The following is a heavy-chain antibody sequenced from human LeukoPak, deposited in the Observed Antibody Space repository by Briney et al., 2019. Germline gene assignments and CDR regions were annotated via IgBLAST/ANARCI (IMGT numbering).Heavy chain of an antibody. CDR3: ARGFYGSGSYSPPYYYMDV. Sequence: PSETLSLTCTVSGGSISSSAYYWGWIRQPPGKGLEWIGNIYYSGTTYYTASLKSRVTISVDTSKNQFSLKLSSVTAADTAVYYCARGFYGSGSYSPPYYYMDVWGKGTTVTISS. CDR2: IYYSGTT. D-gene: IGHD3-10*01. J-gene: IGHJ6*03. CDR1: GGSISSSAYY. V-gene: IGHV4-39*07.